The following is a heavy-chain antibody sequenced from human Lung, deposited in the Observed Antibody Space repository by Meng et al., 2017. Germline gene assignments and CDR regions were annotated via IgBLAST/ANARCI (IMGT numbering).Heavy chain of an antibody. V-gene: IGHV1-2*06. CDR1: GYTFPDYW. CDR2: INPKSGDT. D-gene: IGHD6-13*01. Sequence: QVRLVQSGAEVKKPGASVKVSCKASGYTFPDYWLHWVRRAPGQGLEWMGRINPKSGDTHYAQRFQGRVTMTGDTSISTAYMELSGLRSDDTAMYYCARDEDISAAGKLFSDYWGQGTLVTVSS. J-gene: IGHJ4*02. CDR3: ARDEDISAAGKLFSDY.